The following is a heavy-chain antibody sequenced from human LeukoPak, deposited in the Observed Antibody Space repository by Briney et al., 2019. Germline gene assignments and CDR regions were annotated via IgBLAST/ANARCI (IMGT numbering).Heavy chain of an antibody. Sequence: PGGSLRLSCSGSGFTFSTRPMHWVRQAPGKGLEYVSGSSANGGSTYYADSAKGRFIISRDNYKNTVYLQMSSLRPEDTAMYYCVNQISGWVYWGQGALVTVSS. J-gene: IGHJ4*02. CDR1: GFTFSTRP. CDR3: VNQISGWVY. D-gene: IGHD6-19*01. CDR2: SSANGGST. V-gene: IGHV3-64D*06.